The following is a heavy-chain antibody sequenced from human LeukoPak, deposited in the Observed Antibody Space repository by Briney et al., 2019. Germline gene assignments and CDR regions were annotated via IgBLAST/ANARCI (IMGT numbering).Heavy chain of an antibody. D-gene: IGHD6-13*01. CDR3: AKDIVAAGLFFDY. CDR1: GFTFSSYA. CDR2: ISGSGGST. Sequence: GGSLRLSCAATGFTFSSYAMSWVRQAPGKGLEWVSAISGSGGSTYYADSVKGRFTISRDNAKNSLYLQMNSLRAEDTAVYYCAKDIVAAGLFFDYWGQGTLVTVSS. V-gene: IGHV3-23*01. J-gene: IGHJ4*02.